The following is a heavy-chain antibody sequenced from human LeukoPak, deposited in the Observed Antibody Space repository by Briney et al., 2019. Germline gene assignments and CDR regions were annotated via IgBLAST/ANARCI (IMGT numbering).Heavy chain of an antibody. V-gene: IGHV3-30*04. CDR3: ARGVDSSGYYYVSLFDN. D-gene: IGHD3-22*01. CDR1: GFTFSSYA. Sequence: RGGLRLSCAASGFTFSSYAMHWVRQAPGKGLEWVAVISYDGTNNYYADSVKGRFTISRDNSKNTLHLQMNSLRAEDTAVYYCARGVDSSGYYYVSLFDNWGQGTLVTVSS. J-gene: IGHJ4*02. CDR2: ISYDGTNN.